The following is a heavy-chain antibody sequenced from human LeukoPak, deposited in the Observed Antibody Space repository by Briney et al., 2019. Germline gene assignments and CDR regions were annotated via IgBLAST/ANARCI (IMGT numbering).Heavy chain of an antibody. D-gene: IGHD4-17*01. V-gene: IGHV3-21*01. CDR1: GFTFSSYS. CDR2: ISSSSSYI. CDR3: ARDRGVTTTDY. J-gene: IGHJ4*02. Sequence: GGSLRLSSAASGFTFSSYSMNWVRQAPGKGLEWVSSISSSSSYIYYADSVKGRFTISRDNAKNSLYLQMNSLRAEDTAVYYCARDRGVTTTDYWGQGTLVTVSS.